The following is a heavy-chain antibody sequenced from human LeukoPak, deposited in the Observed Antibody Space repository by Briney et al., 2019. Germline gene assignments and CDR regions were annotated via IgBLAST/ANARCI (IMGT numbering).Heavy chain of an antibody. D-gene: IGHD6-6*01. CDR1: GFTFDDYA. V-gene: IGHV3-9*01. Sequence: GGSLRLSCAASGFTFDDYAMHWVRQAPGKCLEWVSGISWNSGSTGYADSVKGRFTISRDNAKNSLYLQMNSLRAEDTALYYCARDRSSSSPQFDYWGQGTLVTVSS. J-gene: IGHJ4*02. CDR2: ISWNSGST. CDR3: ARDRSSSSPQFDY.